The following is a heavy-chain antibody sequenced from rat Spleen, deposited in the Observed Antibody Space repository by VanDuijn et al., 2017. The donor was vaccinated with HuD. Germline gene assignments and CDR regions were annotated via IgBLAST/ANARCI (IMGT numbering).Heavy chain of an antibody. CDR3: STAGSGLDYYYAGGFDY. CDR1: GFTFNNYW. D-gene: IGHD1-6*01. CDR2: ITTTCGNT. J-gene: IGHJ2*01. V-gene: IGHV5-31*01. Sequence: EVQLVESGGGLVQPGRSLKLSCVASGFTFNNYWMTWIRQAPGKGLEWVAYITTTCGNTYYPDSVKGRFTVSRDNAKSTLNLQMDSLRSEDTATYYCSTAGSGLDYYYAGGFDYWGQGVMVTVSS.